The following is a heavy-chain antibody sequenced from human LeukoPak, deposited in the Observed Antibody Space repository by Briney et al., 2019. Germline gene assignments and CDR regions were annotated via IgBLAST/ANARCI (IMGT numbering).Heavy chain of an antibody. D-gene: IGHD5-12*01. V-gene: IGHV3-33*01. CDR2: IWYDGSNK. Sequence: GGSLRLSCAASGFTFSSYGMHWVRQAPGKGLEWVAVIWYDGSNKYYADSVKGRFTISRDNSKNTLYLQMNSLRAEDTAVYYCARDKGGYSGYATWFDPWAREPWSPSPQ. J-gene: IGHJ5*02. CDR1: GFTFSSYG. CDR3: ARDKGGYSGYATWFDP.